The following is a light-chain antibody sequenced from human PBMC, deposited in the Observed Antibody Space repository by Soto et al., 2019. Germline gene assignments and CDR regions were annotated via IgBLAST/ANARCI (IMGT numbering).Light chain of an antibody. J-gene: IGLJ1*01. CDR3: NSYAGTSYV. Sequence: QSALTQPASVSGSPGQSITISCTGSSSDIGAYNYVSWFQQYPGKAPKLIISEVSNRPSGVSNRFSGSKSGTAASLTISGLQTEDEADYYCNSYAGTSYVFGTGTKVTVL. V-gene: IGLV2-14*01. CDR2: EVS. CDR1: SSDIGAYNY.